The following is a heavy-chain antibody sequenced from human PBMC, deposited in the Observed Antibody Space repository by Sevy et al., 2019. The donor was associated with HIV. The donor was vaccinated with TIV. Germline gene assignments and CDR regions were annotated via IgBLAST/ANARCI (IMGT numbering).Heavy chain of an antibody. CDR3: ARVDSSSWVNYYYYYMDV. CDR2: IYYSGST. D-gene: IGHD6-13*01. J-gene: IGHJ6*03. Sequence: SETLSLTCTVSGGSISSYYWSWIRQPPGKGLEWIGYIYYSGSTNYNPSLKSRVTISVDTSKNQFSLKLSSVTAADTAVYYCARVDSSSWVNYYYYYMDVWGKGTTVTVSS. V-gene: IGHV4-59*01. CDR1: GGSISSYY.